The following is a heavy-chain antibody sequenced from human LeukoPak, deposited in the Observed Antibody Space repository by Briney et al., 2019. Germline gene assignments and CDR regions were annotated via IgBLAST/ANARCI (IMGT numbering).Heavy chain of an antibody. J-gene: IGHJ4*02. Sequence: PGGSLRLSCAASGFTFSSYWLSWVRQPPGKGLEWVANIQQDGSEKNYVDSVKGRFTISRDNGKNSLYLQMNSLRAEDTAVYYCAKRAPYYDSSGYYFDYWGQGTLVTVSS. CDR2: IQQDGSEK. D-gene: IGHD3-22*01. V-gene: IGHV3-7*01. CDR3: AKRAPYYDSSGYYFDY. CDR1: GFTFSSYW.